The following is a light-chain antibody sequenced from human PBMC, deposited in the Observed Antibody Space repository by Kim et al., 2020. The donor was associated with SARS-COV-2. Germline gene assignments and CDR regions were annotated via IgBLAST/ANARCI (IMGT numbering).Light chain of an antibody. CDR3: NSRDSNDNVV. V-gene: IGLV3-19*01. CDR2: DKN. CDR1: SLRSYY. J-gene: IGLJ2*01. Sequence: VAFRQTGRITCRGDSLRSYYASCYQQKPGQAPIVVIYDKNNRPSVIPDRFSCYSSGNAASLTIPGTQAGDEADYYCNSRDSNDNVVFGGGTKLTVL.